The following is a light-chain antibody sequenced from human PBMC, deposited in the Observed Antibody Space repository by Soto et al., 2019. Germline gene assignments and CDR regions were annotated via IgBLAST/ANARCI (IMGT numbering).Light chain of an antibody. J-gene: IGLJ2*01. Sequence: QSVLTQPPSASGSPGQSVTISCTGTSIDVGGYDLVSWYQQHPGKAPKLILYEVAKRPSGVPARLSGSKSGNTASLTVSGLQADDESDYYCSSFAGNNNLFGGGTKLTVL. CDR2: EVA. V-gene: IGLV2-8*01. CDR1: SIDVGGYDL. CDR3: SSFAGNNNL.